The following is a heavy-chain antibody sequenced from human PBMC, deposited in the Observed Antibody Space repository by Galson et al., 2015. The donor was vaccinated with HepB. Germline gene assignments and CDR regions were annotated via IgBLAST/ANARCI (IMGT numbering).Heavy chain of an antibody. D-gene: IGHD6-6*01. CDR1: GYTFTSYY. Sequence: SCKASGYTFTSYYIHWVRQAPGQGLEWMGIINPNGGSTSYAQKFQDRVSMTRDTSTSTVYMELSSLRSEDTAVYYCARRAARDFDYWGQGTLVTVSS. CDR3: ARRAARDFDY. V-gene: IGHV1-46*01. J-gene: IGHJ4*02. CDR2: INPNGGST.